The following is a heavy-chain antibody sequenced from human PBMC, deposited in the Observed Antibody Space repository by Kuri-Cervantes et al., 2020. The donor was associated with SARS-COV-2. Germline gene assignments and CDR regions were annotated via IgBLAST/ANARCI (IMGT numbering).Heavy chain of an antibody. V-gene: IGHV3-23*01. CDR2: ISGSGGST. CDR3: AKDLHYDFWSGWYFDL. Sequence: GESLKISCAASGFTFSSYAMSWVRQAPGKGLEWVSAISGSGGSTYYADSVKGRFTISRDNSKNTLYLQMNSLRAEDTAVYYCAKDLHYDFWSGWYFDLWGRGTRVTVSS. CDR1: GFTFSSYA. J-gene: IGHJ2*01. D-gene: IGHD3-3*01.